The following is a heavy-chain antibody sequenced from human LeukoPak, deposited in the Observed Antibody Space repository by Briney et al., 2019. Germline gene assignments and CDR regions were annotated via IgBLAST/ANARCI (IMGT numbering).Heavy chain of an antibody. V-gene: IGHV1-8*03. J-gene: IGHJ4*02. Sequence: ASVKVSCKASGYTFTSYDINWVRQATGQGLEWMGWMNPNSGNTGYAQKFQGRVTITRNTSISTAYMELSSLRSEDTAVYYCAREFISTVTREYYFDYWGQGTLVTVSS. D-gene: IGHD4-11*01. CDR3: AREFISTVTREYYFDY. CDR2: MNPNSGNT. CDR1: GYTFTSYD.